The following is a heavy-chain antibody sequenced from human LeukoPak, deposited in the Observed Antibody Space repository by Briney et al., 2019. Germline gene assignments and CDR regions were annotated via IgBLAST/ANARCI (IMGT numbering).Heavy chain of an antibody. Sequence: PSETLSLTCTVSGGSISSYYWSWIRQPPGKGLEWIGYIYYSGSTNYNPSLKSRVTISVDTSKNQFSLKLSSVTAADTAVYYCAREGRESDFWSGSYYYYMDVWGKGTTVTVSS. CDR2: IYYSGST. CDR1: GGSISSYY. J-gene: IGHJ6*03. V-gene: IGHV4-59*01. CDR3: AREGRESDFWSGSYYYYMDV. D-gene: IGHD3-3*01.